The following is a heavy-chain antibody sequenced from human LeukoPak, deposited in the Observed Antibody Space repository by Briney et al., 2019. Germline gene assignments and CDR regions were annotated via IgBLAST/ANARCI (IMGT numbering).Heavy chain of an antibody. CDR3: ARDRPVATSRPTFDY. J-gene: IGHJ4*02. CDR1: GFSFDDYG. Sequence: PGGSLRLSCVASGFSFDDYGMSWVRQVPGKGPEWVSSINWNGGSTHYVDSVKGRFTISRDNVKNSLYLQMNSLRAEDTALYYCARDRPVATSRPTFDYWGQGSLVTVSS. V-gene: IGHV3-20*04. CDR2: INWNGGST. D-gene: IGHD5-12*01.